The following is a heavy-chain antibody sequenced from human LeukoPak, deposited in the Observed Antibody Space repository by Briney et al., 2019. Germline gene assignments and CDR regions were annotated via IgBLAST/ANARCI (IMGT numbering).Heavy chain of an antibody. CDR3: ARRGRALDY. CDR2: INHSGGT. J-gene: IGHJ4*02. CDR1: GGSFSGYY. V-gene: IGHV4-34*01. Sequence: SETLSLTCAVYGGSFSGYYWSWIRQPPGKGLEWIGEINHSGGTNYNPSLKSRVSISVDTSKNQFSLKLNSVTAADTAVYYCARRGRALDYWGQGTLVTVSS. D-gene: IGHD3-10*01.